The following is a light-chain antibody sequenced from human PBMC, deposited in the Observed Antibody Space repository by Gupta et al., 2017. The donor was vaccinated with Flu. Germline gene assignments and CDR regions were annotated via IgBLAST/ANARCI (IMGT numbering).Light chain of an antibody. CDR3: QQYYNQPLP. CDR2: DAS. J-gene: IGKJ5*01. Sequence: PSSLSASVGDRVTITCQASQEIRNYLHWYQQKPGKAPKLLIYDASNLEKGVPSRFSGSGSGTDFTFTISSRQPEDFATYYCQQYYNQPLPFGQGTHVDIK. CDR1: QEIRNY. V-gene: IGKV1-33*01.